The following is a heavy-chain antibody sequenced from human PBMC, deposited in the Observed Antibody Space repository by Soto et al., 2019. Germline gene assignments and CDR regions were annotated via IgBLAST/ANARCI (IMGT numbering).Heavy chain of an antibody. D-gene: IGHD1-20*01. Sequence: ASVKVSCKASGYTFTSYGISWVRQAPGQGLEWMGWISAYNGNTNYAQKLQGRVTMTTDTSTSTAYMELRSLRSDDTAVYYCARVRGITGTRANWFDPWGQGTLVTVSS. V-gene: IGHV1-18*01. CDR2: ISAYNGNT. CDR3: ARVRGITGTRANWFDP. J-gene: IGHJ5*02. CDR1: GYTFTSYG.